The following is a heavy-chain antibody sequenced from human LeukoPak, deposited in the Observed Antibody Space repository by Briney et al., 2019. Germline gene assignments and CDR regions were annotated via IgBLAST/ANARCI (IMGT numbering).Heavy chain of an antibody. Sequence: GGSLRLSCAASGFTFSSYSMNWVRQAPGKGLEWVSSISSGSSYIYYADSVKGRFTISRDNAKNSLYLQMNSLRAEDTAVYYCARDTRAYGGYSDWDQGTLVTVSS. D-gene: IGHD4-17*01. V-gene: IGHV3-21*01. CDR2: ISSGSSYI. CDR3: ARDTRAYGGYSD. CDR1: GFTFSSYS. J-gene: IGHJ4*02.